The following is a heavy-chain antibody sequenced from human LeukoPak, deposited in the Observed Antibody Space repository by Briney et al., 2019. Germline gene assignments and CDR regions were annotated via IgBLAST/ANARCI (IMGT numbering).Heavy chain of an antibody. CDR1: GVTLSNYA. D-gene: IGHD4-17*01. V-gene: IGHV3-30*04. Sequence: PGGSLRLSCTASGVTLSNYAMHWVRRPPGRGLEWVAVISFDGTNKYYGDSMEGRFSVSRDNSKNTLYLQMNSLRPDDTAMYYCATDYGDYEPIDYWGQGTLVTVSS. CDR3: ATDYGDYEPIDY. CDR2: ISFDGTNK. J-gene: IGHJ4*02.